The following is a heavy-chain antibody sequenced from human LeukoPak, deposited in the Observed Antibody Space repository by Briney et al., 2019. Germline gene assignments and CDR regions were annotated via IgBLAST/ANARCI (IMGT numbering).Heavy chain of an antibody. CDR2: IYYSGST. Sequence: SETLSLTCTVSGGSISSYYWSWIRHPPGKGLEWSGYIYYSGSTNYNPSLKSRVTISVLTSKNQFSLKLSSVTAADTAVYYCARGITGTTGYDAFDIWGQGTMVTVSS. V-gene: IGHV4-59*01. CDR3: ARGITGTTGYDAFDI. J-gene: IGHJ3*02. D-gene: IGHD1-20*01. CDR1: GGSISSYY.